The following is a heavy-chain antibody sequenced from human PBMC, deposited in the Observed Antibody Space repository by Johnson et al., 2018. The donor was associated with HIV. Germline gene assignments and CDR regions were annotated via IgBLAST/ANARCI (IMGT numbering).Heavy chain of an antibody. CDR3: ARAQTYYDFWSGYDAFDI. V-gene: IGHV3-30-3*01. CDR2: ISFDGGAI. J-gene: IGHJ3*02. CDR1: GFSFNDYA. Sequence: QVQLVESGGGLVQPGGSLRLSCAASGFSFNDYAMHWVRQAPGKGLEWVAVISFDGGAIYYADSVEGRFTISRDNSKNTLFLQMNSLRVEDTAVYYCARAQTYYDFWSGYDAFDIWGQGTMVTVSS. D-gene: IGHD3-3*01.